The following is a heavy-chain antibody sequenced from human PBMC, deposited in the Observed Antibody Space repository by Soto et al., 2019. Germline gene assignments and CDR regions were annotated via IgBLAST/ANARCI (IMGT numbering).Heavy chain of an antibody. D-gene: IGHD6-13*01. J-gene: IGHJ5*02. CDR2: IYYSGST. CDR3: ARVGGQQLVRGPFDP. CDR1: GGSISSYY. Sequence: PSETLSLTCTVSGGSISSYYWSWIRQPPGKGLEWIGDIYYSGSTNYNPSLKSRVTISVDTSKNQLSLKLSSVTAADTAVYYCARVGGQQLVRGPFDPWGQGTLVTVS. V-gene: IGHV4-59*12.